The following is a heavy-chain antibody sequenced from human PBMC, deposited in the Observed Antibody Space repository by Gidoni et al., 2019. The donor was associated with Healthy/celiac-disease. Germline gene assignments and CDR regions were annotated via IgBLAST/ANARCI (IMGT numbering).Heavy chain of an antibody. D-gene: IGHD6-13*01. CDR1: AFPFRSYA. Sequence: QVQLVESGGGVVQPGRSLRLSCAASAFPFRSYAMHWVRQAPGKGLEWVAVISYDGSNKYYADSVKGRFTISRDNSKNTLYLQMNSLRAEDTAVYYCARALKGIPTSAHDYWGQGTLVTVSS. J-gene: IGHJ4*02. CDR2: ISYDGSNK. V-gene: IGHV3-30-3*01. CDR3: ARALKGIPTSAHDY.